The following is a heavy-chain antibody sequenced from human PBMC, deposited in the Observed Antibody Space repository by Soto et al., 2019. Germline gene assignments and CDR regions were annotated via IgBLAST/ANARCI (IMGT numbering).Heavy chain of an antibody. CDR3: VRVGDGYTSSSVEC. CDR2: INQDGAET. Sequence: EVQVEESGGDLVQPGGSLRLSCAASGFTFSRYWMTWVRQAPGKGLEWLANINQDGAETYYVDSVKGRFSISRDNAKNSVYLQMNSLRTEDTAVYFCVRVGDGYTSSSVECWGQGTLVTVSS. CDR1: GFTFSRYW. V-gene: IGHV3-7*05. J-gene: IGHJ4*02. D-gene: IGHD3-16*01.